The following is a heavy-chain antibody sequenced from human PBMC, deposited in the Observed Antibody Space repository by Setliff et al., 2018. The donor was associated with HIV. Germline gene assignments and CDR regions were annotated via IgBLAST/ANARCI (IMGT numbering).Heavy chain of an antibody. V-gene: IGHV3-30*01. Sequence: PGGSLRLSCVASGFTFSTFAMHWVRQAPGKGLEWVSVISYEGSRIVYADSVKGRFTISRDDSKNTLFLQLNTLRPEDTAVYYCARDMDGDYDWYYMDVWGKGTTVTVSS. CDR3: ARDMDGDYDWYYMDV. CDR2: ISYEGSRI. CDR1: GFTFSTFA. D-gene: IGHD4-17*01. J-gene: IGHJ6*03.